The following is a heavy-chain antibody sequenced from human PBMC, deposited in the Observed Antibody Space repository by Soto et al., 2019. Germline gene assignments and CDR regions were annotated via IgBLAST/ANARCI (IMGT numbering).Heavy chain of an antibody. CDR2: IKEDGSEK. D-gene: IGHD5-18*01. V-gene: IGHV3-7*05. J-gene: IGHJ4*02. CDR1: GITFINYW. Sequence: EVQLVESGGGLVQPGGSLRLSCAASGITFINYWMTWVRQVPGKGLEWVANIKEDGSEKYFVDSVKGRFTISRDNARKSLYLQMTSLRAVDAGVYDCACDGGGYSYGYYFDYWGQGALVSVSS. CDR3: ACDGGGYSYGYYFDY.